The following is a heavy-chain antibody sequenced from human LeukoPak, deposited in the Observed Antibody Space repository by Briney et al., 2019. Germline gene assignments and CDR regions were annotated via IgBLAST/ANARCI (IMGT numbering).Heavy chain of an antibody. CDR2: IIPIFGTA. J-gene: IGHJ5*02. D-gene: IGHD3-10*01. V-gene: IGHV1-69*05. CDR3: AEMSITMVRGVIIYRWFDP. Sequence: GSSVKVSCKASGGTFSSYAISWVRQAPGQGLEWMGGIIPIFGTANYAQKFQGRVTITTDESTSTAYMELSSLRSEDTAVYYCAEMSITMVRGVIIYRWFDPWGQGTLVTVSS. CDR1: GGTFSSYA.